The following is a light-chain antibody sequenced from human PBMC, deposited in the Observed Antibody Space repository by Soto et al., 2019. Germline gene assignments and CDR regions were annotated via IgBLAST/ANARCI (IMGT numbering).Light chain of an antibody. CDR1: QDISNY. CDR2: DAS. J-gene: IGKJ3*01. CDR3: QHYDSLPFT. V-gene: IGKV1-33*01. Sequence: DIQMTQSPSSLSASVGDRVTITCQASQDISNYLNWYQQKPGKAPKLLIYDASTLETGVPSRFSGSGSGTDFTFTISSLEPEDVATYYCQHYDSLPFTFGPGTNVDI.